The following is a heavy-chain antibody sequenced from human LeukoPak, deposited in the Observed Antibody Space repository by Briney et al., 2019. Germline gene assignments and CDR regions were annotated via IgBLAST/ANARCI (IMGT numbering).Heavy chain of an antibody. CDR2: MNEYSTTI. CDR1: GFPVNSSW. V-gene: IGHV3-74*01. Sequence: GGSLRLSCAASGFPVNSSWMHWVRHAPGKGLVWVSDMNEYSTTIRYADSVKGRFTISRDNAKSILYLKMNNLRAEDTAMYFCARGGVNPVDHWGQGTLVTVSS. CDR3: ARGGVNPVDH. D-gene: IGHD1-14*01. J-gene: IGHJ4*02.